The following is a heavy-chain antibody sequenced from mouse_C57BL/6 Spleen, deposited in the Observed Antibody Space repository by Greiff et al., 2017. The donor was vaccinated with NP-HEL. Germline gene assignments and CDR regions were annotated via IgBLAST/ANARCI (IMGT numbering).Heavy chain of an antibody. CDR3: ARRGYGSSPWYFEV. Sequence: EVQLQQSGPELVKPGASVKIPCKASGYTFTDYNMDWVKQSHGKSLEWLGDINPNNGGTIYNQKFKGKATLTVDKSSSTAYMELSSLTSEDTAVYYCARRGYGSSPWYFEVWGTGTTVTVSS. CDR2: INPNNGGT. CDR1: GYTFTDYN. J-gene: IGHJ1*03. V-gene: IGHV1-18*01. D-gene: IGHD1-1*01.